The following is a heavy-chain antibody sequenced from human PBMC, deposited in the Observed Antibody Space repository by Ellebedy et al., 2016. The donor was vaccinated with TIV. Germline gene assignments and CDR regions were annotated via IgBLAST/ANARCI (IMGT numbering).Heavy chain of an antibody. V-gene: IGHV1-69*13. CDR1: GGTFSSYA. Sequence: SVKVSXXASGGTFSSYAISWVRQAPGQGLEWMGGIIPIFGTANYAQKFQGRVTITADESTSTAYMELSSLRSEDTAVYYCARNGYGGNGVIACACFDIWGQGTMVTVSS. CDR3: ARNGYGGNGVIACACFDI. J-gene: IGHJ3*02. CDR2: IIPIFGTA. D-gene: IGHD4-23*01.